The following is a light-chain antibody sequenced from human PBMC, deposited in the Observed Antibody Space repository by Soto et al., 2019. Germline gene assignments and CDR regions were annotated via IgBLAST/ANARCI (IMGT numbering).Light chain of an antibody. J-gene: IGKJ1*01. CDR1: QSVSSN. CDR3: QQYNNWRET. CDR2: GAS. Sequence: IVMTQSPATLSVSPGERATLSCRASQSVSSNLAWYQQKPGQAPRLLIYGASTRATGIPARFSGSGSGTEFTLTISSLQSEDFAVYYCQQYNNWRETFGQGTK. V-gene: IGKV3-15*01.